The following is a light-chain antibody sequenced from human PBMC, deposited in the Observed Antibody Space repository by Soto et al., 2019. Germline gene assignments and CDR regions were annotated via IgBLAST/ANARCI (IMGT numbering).Light chain of an antibody. Sequence: DIQMTQSPSTVSAYVGDSVTITCRASQSISSYLAWYQQKPGKAPKVLIFDASSLESGVPSRFSGSGSGTEFTLGISGLQPDDFATYYCQQYHTYPWTFGQGTKVDIK. J-gene: IGKJ1*01. CDR3: QQYHTYPWT. CDR1: QSISSY. CDR2: DAS. V-gene: IGKV1-5*01.